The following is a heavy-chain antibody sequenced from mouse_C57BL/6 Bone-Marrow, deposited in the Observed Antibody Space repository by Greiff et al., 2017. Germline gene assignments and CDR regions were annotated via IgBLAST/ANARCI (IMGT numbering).Heavy chain of an antibody. CDR3: AKPHYFYGSSYDYAMDY. CDR2: IWRGGST. Sequence: QVQLQQSGPGLVQLSQSLSITCTVSGFSLTSYGVHWVRQSPGKGLEWLGVIWRGGSTDYNAAFMSRLSITKDNSKSQVFFKMNSLQADDTAIYYCAKPHYFYGSSYDYAMDYWGQGTSVTVSS. J-gene: IGHJ4*01. V-gene: IGHV2-5*01. D-gene: IGHD1-1*01. CDR1: GFSLTSYG.